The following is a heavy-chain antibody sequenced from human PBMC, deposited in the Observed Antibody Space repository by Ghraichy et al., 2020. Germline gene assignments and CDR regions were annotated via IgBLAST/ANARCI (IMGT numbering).Heavy chain of an antibody. Sequence: GGSLRLSCAASGFTFSSYAMHWVRQAPGKGLEWVAVISYDGSNKYYADSVKGRFTISRDNSKNTLYLQMNSLRAEDTAVYYCARDRGIVGATTILPMYYFDYWGQGTLVTVSS. CDR2: ISYDGSNK. D-gene: IGHD1-26*01. CDR3: ARDRGIVGATTILPMYYFDY. J-gene: IGHJ4*02. V-gene: IGHV3-30*04. CDR1: GFTFSSYA.